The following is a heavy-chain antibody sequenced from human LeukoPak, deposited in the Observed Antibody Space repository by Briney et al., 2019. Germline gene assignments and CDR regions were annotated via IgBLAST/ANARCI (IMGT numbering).Heavy chain of an antibody. CDR1: GGSFSGYY. V-gene: IGHV4-34*10. J-gene: IGHJ4*02. CDR3: ARADWSSYYFDY. Sequence: SETLSLTCAVYGGSFSGYYWSWIRQPPGKGLEWIGEINHSGSTNYNPSLKSRITMSVDTSKNQFYLKLSSVTAADTAVYFCARADWSSYYFDYWGQGTLVTVSS. CDR2: INHSGST. D-gene: IGHD3-9*01.